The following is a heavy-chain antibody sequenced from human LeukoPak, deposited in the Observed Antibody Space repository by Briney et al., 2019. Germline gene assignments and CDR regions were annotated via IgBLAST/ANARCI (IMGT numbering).Heavy chain of an antibody. Sequence: GGSLRLSCAASGFTFSSYATSWVRQAPGKGLEWVSAISGSGGSTYYADSVKGRFTISRDNSKNTLYLQMNSLRAEDTAVYYCAKDRSRYGDYELHDYWGQGTLVTVSS. J-gene: IGHJ4*02. V-gene: IGHV3-23*01. CDR2: ISGSGGST. CDR3: AKDRSRYGDYELHDY. CDR1: GFTFSSYA. D-gene: IGHD4-17*01.